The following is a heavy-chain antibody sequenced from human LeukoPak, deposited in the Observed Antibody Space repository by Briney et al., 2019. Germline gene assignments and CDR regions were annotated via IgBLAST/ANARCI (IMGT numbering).Heavy chain of an antibody. CDR2: INHSGTS. CDR1: GGSFSDYY. D-gene: IGHD2-15*01. CDR3: ARHGVATWFDP. J-gene: IGHJ5*02. V-gene: IGHV4-34*01. Sequence: SETLSLTCAVYGGSFSDYYWSWIRQPPGKGLEWIAEINHSGTSNYSPSLKSRVTISVDTSKNQLSLKLNSVTAADTAVYYCARHGVATWFDPWGQGTLSPSPQ.